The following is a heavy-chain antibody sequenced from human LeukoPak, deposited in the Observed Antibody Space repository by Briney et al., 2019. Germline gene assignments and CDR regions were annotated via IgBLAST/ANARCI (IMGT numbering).Heavy chain of an antibody. D-gene: IGHD4-17*01. V-gene: IGHV3-33*01. CDR2: IWYDGSNK. Sequence: GRSLRLSCAASGFTFSSYGMHWVRQAPGKGLEWVAVIWYDGSNKYYADSVKGRFTTSRDNSKNTLYLQMNSLRAEDTAEYYCARGTHYGDSDFDHWGQGTLVTVSS. J-gene: IGHJ4*02. CDR1: GFTFSSYG. CDR3: ARGTHYGDSDFDH.